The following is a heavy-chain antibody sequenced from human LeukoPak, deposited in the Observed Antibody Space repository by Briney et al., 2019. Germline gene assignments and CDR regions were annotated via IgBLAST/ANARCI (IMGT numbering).Heavy chain of an antibody. Sequence: GGSLRLSCAASGFTFSSYAMSWVRQAPGKGLEWVSAISGSGGSTYYADSVKGPFTISRDNSKNTLYLQMNSLRAEDTAVYYCAKHVLRFLERLPIDAFDIWGQGTMVTVSS. CDR3: AKHVLRFLERLPIDAFDI. D-gene: IGHD3-3*01. CDR2: ISGSGGST. CDR1: GFTFSSYA. J-gene: IGHJ3*02. V-gene: IGHV3-23*01.